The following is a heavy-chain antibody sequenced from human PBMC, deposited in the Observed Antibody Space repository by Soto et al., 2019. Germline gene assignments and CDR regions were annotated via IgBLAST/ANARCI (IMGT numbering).Heavy chain of an antibody. V-gene: IGHV4-59*01. Sequence: SETLSLTCTVSGGSISSYYWSWIRQPPGKGLEWIGYIYYSGSTNYNPSLKSRVTRSVDTSKNKFSLKLSSVTAADTDVYDCARVGNGSVGSCYSRYHYYYMDVWGKGTTVTVSS. D-gene: IGHD2-15*01. CDR2: IYYSGST. CDR3: ARVGNGSVGSCYSRYHYYYMDV. CDR1: GGSISSYY. J-gene: IGHJ6*03.